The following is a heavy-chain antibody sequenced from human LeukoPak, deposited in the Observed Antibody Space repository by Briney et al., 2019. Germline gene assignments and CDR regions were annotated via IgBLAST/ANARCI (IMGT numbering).Heavy chain of an antibody. CDR2: IKQDGSEK. CDR1: GFTFSSYW. V-gene: IGHV3-7*01. J-gene: IGHJ4*02. Sequence: GGSLRLSCAASGFTFSSYWMSWVRQAPGKGLEWVANIKQDGSEKHYVDSVKGRFTISRDNAKNSLYLQMNSLRAEDTAVYYCARHGPNYDYVWGSYRLYYFDYWGQGTLVTVSS. D-gene: IGHD3-16*02. CDR3: ARHGPNYDYVWGSYRLYYFDY.